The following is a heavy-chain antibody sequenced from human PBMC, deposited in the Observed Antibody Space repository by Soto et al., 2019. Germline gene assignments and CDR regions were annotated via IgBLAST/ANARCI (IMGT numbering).Heavy chain of an antibody. Sequence: VASVKVSCKGSGYTFSAYYIHWVRQAPGQGLEWMGWINPRSGGTNFAQKFQGRVTMTRDTSISTAYMELTRLMSNDTAVYYCATCTGGSCYYYGMDIWGQGTTVTVSS. J-gene: IGHJ6*02. V-gene: IGHV1-2*02. D-gene: IGHD2-15*01. CDR3: ATCTGGSCYYYGMDI. CDR1: GYTFSAYY. CDR2: INPRSGGT.